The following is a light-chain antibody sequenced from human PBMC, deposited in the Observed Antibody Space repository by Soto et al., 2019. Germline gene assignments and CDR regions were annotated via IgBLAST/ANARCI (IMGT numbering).Light chain of an antibody. CDR1: QSVSSSY. Sequence: EIVLRHSPGTLSLSPGERATLSCRASQSVSSSYLAWYQQTPGQAPRLLIYGASSRATGIPDRFSGSGSGTDFTLTISRLEPEDFAVYYCQQYGKTFGQGTKVDIK. CDR3: QQYGKT. J-gene: IGKJ1*01. V-gene: IGKV3-20*01. CDR2: GAS.